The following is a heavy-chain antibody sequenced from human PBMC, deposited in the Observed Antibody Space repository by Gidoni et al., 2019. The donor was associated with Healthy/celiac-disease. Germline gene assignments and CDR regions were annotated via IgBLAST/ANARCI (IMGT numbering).Heavy chain of an antibody. J-gene: IGHJ6*02. CDR3: AKDLNMGYCSSTSCYIYYYGMDV. CDR2: ISYDGSNK. V-gene: IGHV3-30*18. Sequence: QVQLVESGGGVVQPGRSLRLSCAASGFTFSSYGMHWVRQAPGKGLEWVAVISYDGSNKYYADSVKGRFTISRDNSKNTLYLQMNSLRAEDTAVYYCAKDLNMGYCSSTSCYIYYYGMDVWGQGTTVTVSS. D-gene: IGHD2-2*02. CDR1: GFTFSSYG.